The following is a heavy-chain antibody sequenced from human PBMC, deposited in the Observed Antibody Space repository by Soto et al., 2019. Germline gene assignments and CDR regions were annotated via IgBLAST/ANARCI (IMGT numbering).Heavy chain of an antibody. CDR3: ARDYYYYGMDV. Sequence: SETLSLTCTVSGGSISSYYWSWIRQPPGKGLEWIGYIYYSGSTNYNPSLKSRVTISVDTSKNQFSLKLSSVTAADTAVYYCARDYYYYGMDVWGQGTTVTVSS. J-gene: IGHJ6*02. CDR2: IYYSGST. V-gene: IGHV4-59*01. CDR1: GGSISSYY.